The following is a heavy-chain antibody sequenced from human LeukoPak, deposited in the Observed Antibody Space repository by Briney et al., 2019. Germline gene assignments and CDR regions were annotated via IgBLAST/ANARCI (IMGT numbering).Heavy chain of an antibody. CDR1: GYTFTGYY. CDR3: ARDQRNQWLVSNWFDP. V-gene: IGHV1-2*06. CDR2: INPNSGGT. J-gene: IGHJ5*02. D-gene: IGHD6-19*01. Sequence: GASVKVSCKAAGYTFTGYYMFWVRQAPGQGLEWMGRINPNSGGTNYAQKFQGRVTMASDTSISTAYMEVRRLRYDDTAVYYCARDQRNQWLVSNWFDPWGQGTLVTVSS.